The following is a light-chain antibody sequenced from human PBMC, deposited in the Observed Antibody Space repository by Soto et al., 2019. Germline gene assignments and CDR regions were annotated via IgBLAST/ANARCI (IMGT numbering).Light chain of an antibody. J-gene: IGKJ1*01. CDR2: KAS. CDR3: QHYNSFSEA. CDR1: QTISSW. V-gene: IGKV1-5*03. Sequence: DMQMTQSPSTLSGSVGDRVTITCRASQTISSWLDWYQQTXGKAPKXXIYKASPLKSGVPSRFSGSGAGTACTRTISSLQPDDVATYSCQHYNSFSEAFGQGTKVDIK.